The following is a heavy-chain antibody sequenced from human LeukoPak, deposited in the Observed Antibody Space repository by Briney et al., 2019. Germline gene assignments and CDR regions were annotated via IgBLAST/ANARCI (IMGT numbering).Heavy chain of an antibody. D-gene: IGHD6-25*01. CDR2: INPILDIS. CDR3: GREQWSSSGWMTN. V-gene: IGHV1-69*04. CDR1: GGTLSSYV. J-gene: IGHJ4*02. Sequence: SVKVSCKASGGTLSSYVITWVRQAPGQGREWVGRINPILDISTYAQKFQDRLTITADKFSATVYMELSSLRSEDTAIYYCGREQWSSSGWMTNWGQGTLVAVSS.